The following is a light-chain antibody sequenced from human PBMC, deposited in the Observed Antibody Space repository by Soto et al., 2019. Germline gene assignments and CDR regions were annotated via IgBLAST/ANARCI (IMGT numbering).Light chain of an antibody. CDR3: CSYAVSYTPWVV. Sequence: QSALTQPRSVSGSPGQSVTISCTGTSSDVGGYNYVSWYQQHPGKAPKLMIYDVSKRPSGVPDRFSGSKSGNTASLTISGLQAEYEADYYCCSYAVSYTPWVVCVGGTKLTVL. J-gene: IGLJ2*01. CDR1: SSDVGGYNY. CDR2: DVS. V-gene: IGLV2-11*01.